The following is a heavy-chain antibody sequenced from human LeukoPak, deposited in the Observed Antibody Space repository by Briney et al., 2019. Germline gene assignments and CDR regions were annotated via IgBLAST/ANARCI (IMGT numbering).Heavy chain of an antibody. CDR2: ISGSGGST. CDR1: GFTFSSYA. J-gene: IGHJ4*02. V-gene: IGHV3-23*01. Sequence: GGSLRLSCAASGFTFSSYAMSWVRQAPGKGLEWVSAISGSGGSTYYADSVKGRFTISRDNSKNTLYLQMNSLRAEVTAVYYCAKVVPGPHIVVVTAMDYWGQGTLVTVSP. CDR3: AKVVPGPHIVVVTAMDY. D-gene: IGHD2-21*02.